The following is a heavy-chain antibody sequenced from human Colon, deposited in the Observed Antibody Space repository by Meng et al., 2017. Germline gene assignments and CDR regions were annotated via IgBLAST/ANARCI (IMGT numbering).Heavy chain of an antibody. V-gene: IGHV1-2*06. CDR1: GYTLTGHY. Sequence: QGTLVRSGAEVKKPGASVKVSCRASGYTLTGHYMHWVRQAPGQGLEWMGRINPDRGDTNYAQKFQGRVTLTRDTSINTAYMELTGLRSDDTAVYYCAKIHLGDSGLDYWGQGTLVTVSS. D-gene: IGHD2-21*02. CDR2: INPDRGDT. CDR3: AKIHLGDSGLDY. J-gene: IGHJ4*02.